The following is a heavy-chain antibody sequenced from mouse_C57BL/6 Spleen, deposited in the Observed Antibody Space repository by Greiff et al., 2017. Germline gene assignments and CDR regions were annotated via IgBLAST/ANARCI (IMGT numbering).Heavy chain of an antibody. D-gene: IGHD4-1*01. CDR1: GFSLTSYG. V-gene: IGHV2-2*01. CDR3: ARNTHVFDWDVAY. CDR2: IWGGGST. J-gene: IGHJ3*01. Sequence: VQLQQSGPGLVQPSQSLSITCTVSGFSLTSYGVHWVRQSPGKGLEWLGVIWGGGSTDYNAAFISRLSISKDNSKSQVFFKMNSLQADDTAIYYCARNTHVFDWDVAYWGQGTLVTVSA.